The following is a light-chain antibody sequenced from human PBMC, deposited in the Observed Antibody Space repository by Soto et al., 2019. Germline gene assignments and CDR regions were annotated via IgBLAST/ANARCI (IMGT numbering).Light chain of an antibody. V-gene: IGKV3-11*01. J-gene: IGKJ5*01. CDR3: QQRSNWPSIT. Sequence: EVVLTQSPGTLSLSPGERATLYCRASQSIGSSYLAWYQQKPGQAPRLLIYGASNRATGIPARFSGSGSGTDFTLTISSLEPEDFAVYYCQQRSNWPSITFGQGTRLEIK. CDR2: GAS. CDR1: QSIGSSY.